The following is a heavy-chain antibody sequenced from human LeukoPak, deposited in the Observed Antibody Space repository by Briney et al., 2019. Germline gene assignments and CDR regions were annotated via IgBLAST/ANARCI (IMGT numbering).Heavy chain of an antibody. CDR2: ISYDGSNK. Sequence: GGSLRLSCAASGFTFSSYGMHWVRPAPGKGLEWVAVISYDGSNKYYADSVKGRFTISRDNSKNTLYLQMNSLRAEDTAVYYCARAKSGYDKRLIDYWGQGTLVTVSS. V-gene: IGHV3-30-3*01. CDR3: ARAKSGYDKRLIDY. CDR1: GFTFSSYG. D-gene: IGHD5-12*01. J-gene: IGHJ4*02.